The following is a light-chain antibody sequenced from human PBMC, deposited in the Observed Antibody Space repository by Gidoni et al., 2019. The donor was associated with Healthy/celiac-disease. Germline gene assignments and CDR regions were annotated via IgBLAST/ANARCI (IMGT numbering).Light chain of an antibody. V-gene: IGKV3-20*01. CDR1: QSVSSSY. CDR3: QQYGSSPLT. Sequence: EIVLTQSPGTLSWSPGERATLSCRASQSVSSSYLAWYQQKPGQAPRLLIYGASSRATGIPDRCSGSGSGTDFTLTISRLEPEDFAVYYCQQYGSSPLTFGGGTKVEIK. J-gene: IGKJ4*01. CDR2: GAS.